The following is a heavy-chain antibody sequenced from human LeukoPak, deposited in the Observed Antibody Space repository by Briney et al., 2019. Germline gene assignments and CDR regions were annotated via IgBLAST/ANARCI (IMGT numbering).Heavy chain of an antibody. V-gene: IGHV4-59*01. Sequence: PSETLSLTCTVSGGSISRYYWSWIRQPPGKGLEWIGYIYYSGNTNYNPSLKSRVTISVDTSKNQFSLRLSSVTAADTAVYYCARGGDEGNWVYYFDYWGQGTLVTVSS. CDR1: GGSISRYY. J-gene: IGHJ4*02. CDR2: IYYSGNT. D-gene: IGHD1-1*01. CDR3: ARGGDEGNWVYYFDY.